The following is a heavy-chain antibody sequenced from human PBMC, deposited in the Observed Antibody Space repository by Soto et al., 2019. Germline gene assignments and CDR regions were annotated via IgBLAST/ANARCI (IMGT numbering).Heavy chain of an antibody. CDR2: INAAIGNT. J-gene: IGHJ4*02. CDR1: GYTFTNYA. V-gene: IGHV1-3*01. D-gene: IGHD3-10*01. Sequence: QVQLVQSGAEVKKPGASVKVSCKASGYTFTNYAMHWVRQAPGQRLEWMGWINAAIGNTKYSQKFQVSVTITRDTSANTAYMELSSLRSEDTAVYYCARSNVSGSGSYSFDYWGQGTLVTVSS. CDR3: ARSNVSGSGSYSFDY.